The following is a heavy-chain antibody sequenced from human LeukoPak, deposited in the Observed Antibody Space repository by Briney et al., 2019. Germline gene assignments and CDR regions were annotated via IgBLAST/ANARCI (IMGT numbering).Heavy chain of an antibody. CDR1: GYTFTSYG. D-gene: IGHD3-22*01. J-gene: IGHJ6*03. V-gene: IGHV1-69*13. Sequence: SVKVSCKASGYTFTSYGISWVRQAPGQGLEWMGGIIPIFGTANYAQKFQGRVTITADESTSTAYMELSSLRSEDTAVYYCARAGKDYYDSSGYYPEYYYYYMDVWGKGTTVTISS. CDR3: ARAGKDYYDSSGYYPEYYYYYMDV. CDR2: IIPIFGTA.